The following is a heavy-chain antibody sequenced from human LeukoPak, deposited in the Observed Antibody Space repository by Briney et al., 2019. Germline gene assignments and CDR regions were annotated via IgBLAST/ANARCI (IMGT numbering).Heavy chain of an antibody. V-gene: IGHV3-30*02. Sequence: GGSLRLSCAASGFTFSSYGMHWVRQAPGKGLEWVAFIRYDGSNKYYADSVKGRFTISRDNSKNTLYLQMNSLRAEDTALYYCAKDTAAAFGEYYFDYWGQGTLVTVSS. CDR3: AKDTAAAFGEYYFDY. CDR2: IRYDGSNK. D-gene: IGHD6-13*01. CDR1: GFTFSSYG. J-gene: IGHJ4*02.